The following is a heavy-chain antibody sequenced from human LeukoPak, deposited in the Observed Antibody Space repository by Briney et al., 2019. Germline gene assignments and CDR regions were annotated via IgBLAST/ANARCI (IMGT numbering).Heavy chain of an antibody. V-gene: IGHV1-18*01. D-gene: IGHD2-15*01. CDR1: GYTFNNYG. J-gene: IGHJ4*02. CDR3: AKLAAGYCSGGSCSILHRDY. Sequence: ASVKVSCKASGYTFNNYGISWVRQAPGQGLEWMGWISAYNGNTYYAQRFQGRVTMTTDTPTNTAYMELRSLRSDDTAVYYCAKLAAGYCSGGSCSILHRDYWGQGTLVTVSS. CDR2: ISAYNGNT.